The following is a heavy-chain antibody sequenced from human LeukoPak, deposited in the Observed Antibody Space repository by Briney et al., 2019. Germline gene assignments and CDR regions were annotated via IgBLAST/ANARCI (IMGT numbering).Heavy chain of an antibody. CDR2: ISGSGGST. J-gene: IGHJ6*02. Sequence: GGSLRLSCAASGFTFSSYAMSWVRQAPGKGLEWVSAISGSGGSTYYADSVKGRFTISRDNSKNTLYLQMNSLRAEDTAVYYCAKTRGDGDYVPYYYYYGMDVWGQGTTVTVSS. CDR1: GFTFSSYA. V-gene: IGHV3-23*01. CDR3: AKTRGDGDYVPYYYYYGMDV. D-gene: IGHD4-17*01.